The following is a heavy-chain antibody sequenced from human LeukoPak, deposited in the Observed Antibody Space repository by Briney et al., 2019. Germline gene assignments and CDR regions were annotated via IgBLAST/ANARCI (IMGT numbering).Heavy chain of an antibody. Sequence: SETLSLTCAVYGGSFSGYYWSWIRQPPGKGLEWIGEINHSGSTNYNPSLKSRVTISVDTFKNQFSLKLSSVTAADTAVYYCARVADWFDPWGQGTLVTVSS. CDR2: INHSGST. CDR3: ARVADWFDP. V-gene: IGHV4-34*01. CDR1: GGSFSGYY. J-gene: IGHJ5*02.